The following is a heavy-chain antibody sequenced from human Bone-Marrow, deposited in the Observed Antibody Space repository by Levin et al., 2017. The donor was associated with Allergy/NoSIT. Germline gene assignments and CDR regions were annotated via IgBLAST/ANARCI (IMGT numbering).Heavy chain of an antibody. Sequence: GESLKISCKGSGYSFASYWIGWVRQMPGKGLEWMGIIYPGDSDPRYSPSFEGQVTMSVDKSISTAYLQWSSLKASDTAMYYCARRGFDDCTGTACYYLNYWGQGTLVTVSS. J-gene: IGHJ4*02. D-gene: IGHD2-8*02. CDR3: ARRGFDDCTGTACYYLNY. V-gene: IGHV5-51*01. CDR2: IYPGDSDP. CDR1: GYSFASYW.